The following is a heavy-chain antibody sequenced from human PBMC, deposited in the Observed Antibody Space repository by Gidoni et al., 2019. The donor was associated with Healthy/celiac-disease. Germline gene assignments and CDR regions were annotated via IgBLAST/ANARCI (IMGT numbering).Heavy chain of an antibody. CDR2: ISYDGSNK. CDR1: GFTFRSSG. Sequence: QVQLVASGGGVVQPGRSLRLSCAASGFTFRSSGMHWVRQAPGKGLAWVAVISYDGSNKYYADSVKGRFTISRDNSKNTLYLQMNSLRAEDTAVYYCAKDHEGIAVAGTIYYYGMDVWGQGTTVTVSS. CDR3: AKDHEGIAVAGTIYYYGMDV. J-gene: IGHJ6*02. D-gene: IGHD6-19*01. V-gene: IGHV3-30*18.